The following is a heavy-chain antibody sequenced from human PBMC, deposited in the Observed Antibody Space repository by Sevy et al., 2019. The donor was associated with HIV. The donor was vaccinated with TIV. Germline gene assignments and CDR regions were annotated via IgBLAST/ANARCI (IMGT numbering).Heavy chain of an antibody. D-gene: IGHD1-26*01. CDR3: ARGNRGKQAAFDI. J-gene: IGHJ3*02. CDR2: IYYSGST. V-gene: IGHV4-61*01. CDR1: GGSVSSGSYY. Sequence: SETLSLTCTVSGGSVSSGSYYWSWIRQPPGKGLEWIGYIYYSGSTNYNPSLKSRVTISVDTSKNQFSLKLSSVTAADTAVYYCARGNRGKQAAFDIWGQGTMVTVSS.